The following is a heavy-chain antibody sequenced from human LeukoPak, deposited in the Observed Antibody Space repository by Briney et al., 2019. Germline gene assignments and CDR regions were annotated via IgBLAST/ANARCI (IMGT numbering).Heavy chain of an antibody. CDR3: ARDGGSQTSGWYPLDY. Sequence: SETLSLTRTVSGGSISSYYWSWIRQPPGKGLEWIGYIYYSGSTNYNPSLKSRVTISVDTSKNQFSLKLSSVTAADTAVYYCARDGGSQTSGWYPLDYWGQGTLVTVSS. D-gene: IGHD6-19*01. V-gene: IGHV4-59*01. CDR2: IYYSGST. J-gene: IGHJ4*02. CDR1: GGSISSYY.